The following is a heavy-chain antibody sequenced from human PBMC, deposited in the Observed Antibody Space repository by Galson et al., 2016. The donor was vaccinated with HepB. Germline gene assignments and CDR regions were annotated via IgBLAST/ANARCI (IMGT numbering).Heavy chain of an antibody. CDR2: IYWDDDN. V-gene: IGHV2-5*04. J-gene: IGHJ6*03. CDR1: GFSLTTSGVS. CDR3: VYNSPRQQLAPNNYQYYYMDV. D-gene: IGHD6-13*01. Sequence: PALVKPTQTLTLTCTFSGFSLTTSGVSVGWIRQPPGKALEWLALIYWDDDNRYSPSLKTRLTITKDTSKNQVVLTMTNMDPVDTGTYYCVYNSPRQQLAPNNYQYYYMDVWGKGTTVTVSS.